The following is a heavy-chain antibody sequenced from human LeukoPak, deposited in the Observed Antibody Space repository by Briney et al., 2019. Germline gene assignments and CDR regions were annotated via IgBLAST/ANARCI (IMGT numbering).Heavy chain of an antibody. V-gene: IGHV4-4*07. J-gene: IGHJ3*02. Sequence: PSETLSLTCTVSGGSISSYCWSWIRQPAGKGLEWIGRIYPSGSTNYNPSLKGRATMSVDTSKNQFSLKVNSVTAADTAVYYCARWGGGYSYGDDAFDIWGQGTMVTVSS. CDR3: ARWGGGYSYGDDAFDI. CDR2: IYPSGST. CDR1: GGSISSYC. D-gene: IGHD5-18*01.